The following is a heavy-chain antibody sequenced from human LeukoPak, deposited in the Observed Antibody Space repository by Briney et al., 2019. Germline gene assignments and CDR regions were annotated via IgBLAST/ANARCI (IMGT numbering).Heavy chain of an antibody. CDR1: GGSISSSDYY. V-gene: IGHV4-39*01. D-gene: IGHD5-12*01. J-gene: IGHJ4*02. CDR3: TSQRGSSGFDPLHY. CDR2: IYYTGNT. Sequence: SETLSLTCTVSGGSISSSDYYWGWFRQTPGKGLEWVGSIYYTGNTYYNPSPKSRVTMSVDTSRNEFSVTLWSVTAADAAVYYCTSQRGSSGFDPLHYWGQGTLVTVSS.